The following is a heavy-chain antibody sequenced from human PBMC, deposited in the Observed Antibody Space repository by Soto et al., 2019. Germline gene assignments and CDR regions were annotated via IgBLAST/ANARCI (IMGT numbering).Heavy chain of an antibody. CDR3: ARQLAQLYYYYYGMDV. V-gene: IGHV3-23*01. CDR1: GFTFSSYA. J-gene: IGHJ6*02. D-gene: IGHD6-6*01. CDR2: ISGSGGST. Sequence: PGGSLRLSCAASGFTFSSYAMSWVRQAPGKGMEWVSAISGSGGSTYYADSFKGRFTISRDNSKNTLYLQMYSLRAEDTAVYYCARQLAQLYYYYYGMDVWGQGTTVTVSS.